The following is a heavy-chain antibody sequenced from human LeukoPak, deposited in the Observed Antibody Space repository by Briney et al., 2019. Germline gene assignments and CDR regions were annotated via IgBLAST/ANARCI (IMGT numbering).Heavy chain of an antibody. CDR2: ISGSGHST. CDR1: GFTFSTYA. CDR3: ATGLVSYVWGSYRPLKTFDI. J-gene: IGHJ3*02. V-gene: IGHV3-23*01. D-gene: IGHD3-16*02. Sequence: GGSLRLSCATSGFTFSTYAMSWVRQAPGKGLEWVSAISGSGHSTYYADSVKGRFTISRDNSKNTLYLQMNSLRSEDTAVFYCATGLVSYVWGSYRPLKTFDIWGQGTIVTVSS.